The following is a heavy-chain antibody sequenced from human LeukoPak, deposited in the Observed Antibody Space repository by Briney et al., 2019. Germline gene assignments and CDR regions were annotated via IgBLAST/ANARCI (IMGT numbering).Heavy chain of an antibody. CDR3: AGDGSNEAYYYYYYMDV. CDR1: GFTFSSYS. J-gene: IGHJ6*03. CDR2: ISSSSSTI. Sequence: GGSLRLSCAASGFTFSSYSMNWVRQAPGKGLEWVSYISSSSSTIYYADSVKGRFTISRDNAKNSLYLQMNSLRAEDTAVYYCAGDGSNEAYYYYYYMDVWGKGTTVTVSS. D-gene: IGHD4-11*01. V-gene: IGHV3-48*04.